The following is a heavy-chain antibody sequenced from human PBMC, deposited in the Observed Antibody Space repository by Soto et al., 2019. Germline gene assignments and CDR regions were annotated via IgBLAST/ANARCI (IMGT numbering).Heavy chain of an antibody. D-gene: IGHD3-22*01. CDR3: ARATYYDSSGYVDY. CDR1: GGSISSGFY. V-gene: IGHV4-31*11. J-gene: IGHJ4*02. CDR2: IYYSGNT. Sequence: QVQLQESGPRLVKPSQTLSLTCAVSGGSISSGFYWSWIRQHPGKGLEWIGYIYYSGNTYYNPSLKSRVTISVDTSKNQFSLNLTSVTAADTAVYYCARATYYDSSGYVDYWGQGTLVTVSS.